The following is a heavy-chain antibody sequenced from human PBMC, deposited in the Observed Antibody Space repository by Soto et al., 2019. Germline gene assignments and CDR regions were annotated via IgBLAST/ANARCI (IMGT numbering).Heavy chain of an antibody. CDR2: ITASGRTP. Sequence: VNLLESGGGLVQPGGSLRLSCAASGFTFSSFAMSWVRQAPGRGLEWVSEITASGRTPSYADSVKGRFTISKDESKNTLYLQRNRLRADETALYYCAKVYFGESDGFDIWGQGTMVTVSS. J-gene: IGHJ3*02. CDR3: AKVYFGESDGFDI. CDR1: GFTFSSFA. V-gene: IGHV3-23*01. D-gene: IGHD3-16*01.